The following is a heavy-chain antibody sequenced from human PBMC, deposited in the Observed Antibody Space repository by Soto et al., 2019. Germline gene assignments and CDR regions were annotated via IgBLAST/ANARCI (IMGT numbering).Heavy chain of an antibody. CDR3: ARNRYGGYDFDS. D-gene: IGHD5-12*01. CDR2: VAQSGFT. Sequence: QLQLQESGPGLVKPSGTLSLTCTVSNGSMTSSLWWSWVRQSPGKGLEWIGEVAQSGFTSYNPSLKSRLTISQDRSNNQFSRRLTSVTAADTAVYYCARNRYGGYDFDSWGQGTRVTVSS. CDR1: NGSMTSSLW. V-gene: IGHV4-4*02. J-gene: IGHJ4*02.